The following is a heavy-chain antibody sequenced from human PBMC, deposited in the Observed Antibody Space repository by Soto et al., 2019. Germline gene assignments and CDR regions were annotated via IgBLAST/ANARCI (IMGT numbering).Heavy chain of an antibody. V-gene: IGHV4-4*02. Sequence: QVQLQESGPGLVKPSGTLSLTCAVSGGSISSSNWWSWVRQPPGKGLEWIGEIYHSVGTNYNPFLKSRVTQSVDKSKHQYSLKLSSVTAAETAVYYCARDRSSSSDRWFDPWGQGTLVTVSS. J-gene: IGHJ5*02. CDR3: ARDRSSSSDRWFDP. CDR1: GGSISSSNW. D-gene: IGHD6-6*01. CDR2: IYHSVGT.